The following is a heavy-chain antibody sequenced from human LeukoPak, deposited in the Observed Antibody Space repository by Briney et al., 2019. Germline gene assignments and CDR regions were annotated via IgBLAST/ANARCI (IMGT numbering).Heavy chain of an antibody. V-gene: IGHV3-21*01. D-gene: IGHD3-22*01. CDR1: GFTFSSYS. CDR3: ARDLGVVVKTSYYFDY. Sequence: GGSLRLSCAASGFTFSSYSMNWVRQAREKGLEWVSPISSSSSYIYYADSVKGRFTISRDNAKNSLYLQMNSLRAEDTAVYYCARDLGVVVKTSYYFDYWGQGTLVTVSS. J-gene: IGHJ4*02. CDR2: ISSSSSYI.